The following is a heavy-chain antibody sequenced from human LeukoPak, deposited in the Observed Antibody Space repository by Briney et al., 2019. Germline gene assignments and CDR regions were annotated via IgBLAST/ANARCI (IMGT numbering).Heavy chain of an antibody. CDR2: INLDGGDK. D-gene: IGHD3-10*01. CDR3: SRDYYYSLDY. CDR1: GLTLGNYW. V-gene: IGHV3-7*01. J-gene: IGHJ4*02. Sequence: PGGSLRLSCAASGLTLGNYWMSWVRQAPGKGLEWVANINLDGGDKSYVGSVKGRFTISRDNAKNSLYLQMNSLGDEDTAVYYCSRDYYYSLDYWGQGTLVTVFS.